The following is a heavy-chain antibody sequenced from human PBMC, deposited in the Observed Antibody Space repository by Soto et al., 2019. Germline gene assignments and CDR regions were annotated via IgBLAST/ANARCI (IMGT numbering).Heavy chain of an antibody. Sequence: GGSLRLSCAASGFTVSSNYMSWVRQAPGKGLEWVSVIYSGGSTYYADSVKGRFTISRDNSKNTLYLQMNSLRAEDTAVYYCARGPRKPELDIWGQGTMVTVSS. CDR3: ARGPRKPELDI. J-gene: IGHJ3*02. CDR2: IYSGGST. CDR1: GFTVSSNY. V-gene: IGHV3-66*01.